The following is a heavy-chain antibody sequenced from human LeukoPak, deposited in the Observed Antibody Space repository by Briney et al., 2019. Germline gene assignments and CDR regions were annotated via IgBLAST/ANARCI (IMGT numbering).Heavy chain of an antibody. CDR2: IWYDGSNK. CDR1: GFTFSSYG. V-gene: IGHV3-33*01. CDR3: ARKTDSSGSGDY. J-gene: IGHJ4*02. Sequence: PGRSLRLSCAASGFTFSSYGMHWVRQAPGKGLEWVAVIWYDGSNKYYADSVQGRFTISRDASKNTLFLQMNSLRADDTAVYYCARKTDSSGSGDYWGQGTLVTVSS. D-gene: IGHD3-22*01.